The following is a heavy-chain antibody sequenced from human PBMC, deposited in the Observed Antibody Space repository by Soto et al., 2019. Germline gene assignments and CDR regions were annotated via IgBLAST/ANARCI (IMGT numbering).Heavy chain of an antibody. D-gene: IGHD6-6*01. Sequence: SVKVSCKASGGTFSSYAISWVRQAPGQGLEWMGGIIPIFGTANYAQKFQGRVTITADESTSTAYMELSSLRSEDTAVYYCARGTAARREFDYWGQGTLVTVSS. CDR1: GGTFSSYA. CDR2: IIPIFGTA. J-gene: IGHJ4*02. V-gene: IGHV1-69*13. CDR3: ARGTAARREFDY.